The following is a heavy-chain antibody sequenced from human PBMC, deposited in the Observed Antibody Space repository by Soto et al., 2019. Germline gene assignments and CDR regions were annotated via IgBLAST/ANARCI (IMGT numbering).Heavy chain of an antibody. J-gene: IGHJ6*02. V-gene: IGHV1-69*13. CDR1: GGTFSSYA. CDR3: ARGLLSGTADYYYYYGMNV. Sequence: GASVKVSCKASGGTFSSYAISWVRQAPGQGLEWMGGIIPIFGTANYAQKFQGRVTITADESTSTAYMELSSLRSEDTAVYYCARGLLSGTADYYYYYGMNVWGQGITVTSP. D-gene: IGHD1-7*01. CDR2: IIPIFGTA.